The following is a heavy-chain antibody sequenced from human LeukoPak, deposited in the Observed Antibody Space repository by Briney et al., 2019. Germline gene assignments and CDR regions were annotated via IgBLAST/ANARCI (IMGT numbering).Heavy chain of an antibody. CDR3: ARHFPGPDY. CDR2: IYYSGST. V-gene: IGHV4-39*01. CDR1: GGSISSSSYY. J-gene: IGHJ4*02. Sequence: PSETLSLTCTVSGGSISSSSYYWRWIRQPPGKGLEWIGSIYYSGSTYYNPSLKSRVTISVDTSKNQFSLKLSSVTAADTAVYYCARHFPGPDYWGQGTLVTVSS.